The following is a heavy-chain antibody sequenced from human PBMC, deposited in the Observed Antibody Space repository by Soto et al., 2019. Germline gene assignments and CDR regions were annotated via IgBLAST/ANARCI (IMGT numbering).Heavy chain of an antibody. CDR2: IKEDGSEK. CDR1: GFTFGSFW. Sequence: EVQLVEHGGGLVQPGGSLRLSCAASGFTFGSFWMSWVRQAPGKGLEWVANIKEDGSEKHYVESVKGRFTVSRDNAKNSLYLQTNSLRAEDTAVYYCARTRVSRGYSLFDLWGQGTLVTVSS. J-gene: IGHJ4*02. V-gene: IGHV3-7*01. CDR3: ARTRVSRGYSLFDL. D-gene: IGHD3-10*01.